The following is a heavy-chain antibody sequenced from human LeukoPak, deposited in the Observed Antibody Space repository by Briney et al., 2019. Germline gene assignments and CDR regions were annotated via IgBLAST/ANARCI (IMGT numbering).Heavy chain of an antibody. CDR2: IGPSGTDI. J-gene: IGHJ4*02. CDR3: TRDPGPLDY. V-gene: IGHV3-11*01. Sequence: GGSLRLSCAVSGFTFTDTYMTWIRQAPGKGLESLSYIGPSGTDISYADSVKGRFTISRDNAKNSLYLQMNSLRAEDTAVYYGTRDPGPLDYGAKETLVTVSS. D-gene: IGHD7-27*01. CDR1: GFTFTDTY.